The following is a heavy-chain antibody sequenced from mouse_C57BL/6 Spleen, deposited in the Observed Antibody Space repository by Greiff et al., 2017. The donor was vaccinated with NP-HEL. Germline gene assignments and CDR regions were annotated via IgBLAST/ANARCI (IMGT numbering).Heavy chain of an antibody. CDR3: ARNLESTTVYAMDY. Sequence: VKLVESGPGLVQPSQSLSITCTVSGFSLTSYGVHWVRQSPGKGLEWLGVIWSGGSTDYNAAFISRLSISKDNSKSQVFFKMNSLQADDTAIYYCARNLESTTVYAMDYWGQGTSVTVSS. V-gene: IGHV2-2*01. D-gene: IGHD1-1*01. J-gene: IGHJ4*01. CDR2: IWSGGST. CDR1: GFSLTSYG.